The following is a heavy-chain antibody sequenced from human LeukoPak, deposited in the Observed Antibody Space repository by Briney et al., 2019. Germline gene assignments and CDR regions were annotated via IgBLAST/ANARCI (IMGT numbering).Heavy chain of an antibody. CDR3: AREGVLRGVIDY. J-gene: IGHJ4*02. D-gene: IGHD3-10*01. CDR2: IYYSGST. Sequence: KPSETLSLTCTVSGGSISSYYWSWIRQPPGKGLEWIGYIYYSGSTNYNPSLKSRVTISVDTSKNQFSLKLSSVTAADTAVYYCAREGVLRGVIDYWGQGTLVTVSS. CDR1: GGSISSYY. V-gene: IGHV4-59*01.